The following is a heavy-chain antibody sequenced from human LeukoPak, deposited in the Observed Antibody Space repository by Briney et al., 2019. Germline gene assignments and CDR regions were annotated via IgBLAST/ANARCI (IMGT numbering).Heavy chain of an antibody. CDR3: ARVAVVTLFNYYYYMDV. V-gene: IGHV1-69*05. CDR1: GYTFTSYG. Sequence: GASVKVSCKASGYTFTSYGISWVRQAPGQGLEWMGGIIPIFGTANYAQKFQGRVTITTDESTSTAYMELSSLRSEDTAVYYCARVAVVTLFNYYYYMDVWGKGTTVTVSS. D-gene: IGHD4-23*01. CDR2: IIPIFGTA. J-gene: IGHJ6*03.